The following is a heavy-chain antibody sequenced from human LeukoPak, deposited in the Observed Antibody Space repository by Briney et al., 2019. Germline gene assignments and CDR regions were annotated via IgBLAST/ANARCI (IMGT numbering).Heavy chain of an antibody. CDR3: ASLGGGIAAGLLDY. D-gene: IGHD6-13*01. CDR1: RGTFSSYA. V-gene: IGHV1-69*06. Sequence: PGASVKVSCKTSRGTFSSYAFIWVRQAPGQGLEWMGGIIPIFGTANYAQKFQGRVTITADKSTSTAYMELSSLRSEDTAVYYCASLGGGIAAGLLDYWGQGTLVTVSS. CDR2: IIPIFGTA. J-gene: IGHJ4*02.